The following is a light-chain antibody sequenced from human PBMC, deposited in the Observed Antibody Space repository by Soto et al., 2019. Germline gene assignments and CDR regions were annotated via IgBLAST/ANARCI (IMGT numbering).Light chain of an antibody. J-gene: IGKJ1*01. CDR1: QSVSIN. V-gene: IGKV3-15*01. CDR2: GAS. CDR3: QQYNNWPRT. Sequence: ETVMTQSPATLSVSPGERATLSCRASQSVSINLAWYQQKPGQPPRLLMFGASTRATGFPDRFRGSGSGTEFTLNIDSLQSEDFAVYFCQQYNNWPRTFGQGTTVEIK.